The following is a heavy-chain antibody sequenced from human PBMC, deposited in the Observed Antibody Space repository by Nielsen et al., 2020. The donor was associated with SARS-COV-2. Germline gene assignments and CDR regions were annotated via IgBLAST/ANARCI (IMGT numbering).Heavy chain of an antibody. CDR2: ISYDGSNK. Sequence: GGSLRLSCAATGFTFDSYAMHWVRQAPGKGLEWVAVISYDGSNKYYADSVKGRFTISRDNSKNTLYLQMNSLRAEDTAVYYCARPYSGSYWSWFDPWGQGTLVTVSS. V-gene: IGHV3-30-3*01. J-gene: IGHJ5*02. CDR1: GFTFDSYA. D-gene: IGHD1-26*01. CDR3: ARPYSGSYWSWFDP.